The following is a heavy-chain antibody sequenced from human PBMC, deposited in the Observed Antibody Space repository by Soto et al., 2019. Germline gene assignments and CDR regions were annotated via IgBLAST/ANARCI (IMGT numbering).Heavy chain of an antibody. V-gene: IGHV3-53*01. J-gene: IGHJ4*02. CDR2: LYSGGST. CDR3: ARGLGNGDYGDPGDY. D-gene: IGHD4-17*01. Sequence: PGGSLRLSCAASGFTVSDNYMSWVRQSPGKGLEWVSLLYSGGSTYYADSVKGRFTISRDNSRNILFLQMNGLTTEDTAIYYCARGLGNGDYGDPGDYWGQGTLVTVSS. CDR1: GFTVSDNY.